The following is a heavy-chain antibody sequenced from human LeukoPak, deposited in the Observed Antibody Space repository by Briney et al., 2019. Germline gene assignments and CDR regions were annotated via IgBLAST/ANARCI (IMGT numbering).Heavy chain of an antibody. Sequence: GESLKISCKGSGYTFTTHWIAWVRQMPGKGLEWMGIIYPGDSDTRYSPSFQGQVTISADKSISTAYLQWSSLKASDTAMYHCAASSGRDAFDIWGQGTMITVSS. CDR1: GYTFTTHW. J-gene: IGHJ3*02. CDR2: IYPGDSDT. V-gene: IGHV5-51*01. D-gene: IGHD6-19*01. CDR3: AASSGRDAFDI.